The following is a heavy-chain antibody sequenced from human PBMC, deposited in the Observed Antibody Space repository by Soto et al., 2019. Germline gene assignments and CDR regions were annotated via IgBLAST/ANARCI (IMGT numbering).Heavy chain of an antibody. D-gene: IGHD6-6*01. CDR2: INAGNGDT. V-gene: IGHV1-3*01. J-gene: IGHJ4*02. Sequence: VQLVQSGAEVKSPGASVKVSCKASGYTFTAYSIHWLRQAPGQGLEWVGWINAGNGDTKYSQQFQDRVTITRDTSASKVYMEGSSVRSEDTAVYYCARGGGSSSWDFFDCWGQGTLVTVSS. CDR3: ARGGGSSSWDFFDC. CDR1: GYTFTAYS.